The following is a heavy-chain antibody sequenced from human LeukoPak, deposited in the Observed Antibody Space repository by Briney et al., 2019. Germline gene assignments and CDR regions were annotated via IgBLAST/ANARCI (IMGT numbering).Heavy chain of an antibody. CDR2: IYYSGST. CDR3: VSSIGGSSFSDAFDI. V-gene: IGHV4-39*07. Sequence: SETLSLTCTVSGGSISSSSYYWGWIRQPPGKGLEWIGSIYYSGSTYYNPSLKSRVTISVDTSKNQFSLKLSSVTAADTAVYYCVSSIGGSSFSDAFDIWGQGTMVTVSS. D-gene: IGHD6-6*01. J-gene: IGHJ3*02. CDR1: GGSISSSSYY.